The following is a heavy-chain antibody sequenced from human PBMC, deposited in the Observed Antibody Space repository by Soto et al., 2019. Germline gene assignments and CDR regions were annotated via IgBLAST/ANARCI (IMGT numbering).Heavy chain of an antibody. D-gene: IGHD3-22*01. CDR3: AKRSTGMDMIVVVAPFDY. V-gene: IGHV3-23*01. Sequence: EVQLLESGGGLVQPGGSLRLSCAASGFTFSSYAMSWVRQAPGKGLEWVSAISGSGGSTYYADSVKGRFTISRDNSKNTLYLQMNSLRAEDTAVYYCAKRSTGMDMIVVVAPFDYWGQGTLVTVSS. CDR1: GFTFSSYA. J-gene: IGHJ4*02. CDR2: ISGSGGST.